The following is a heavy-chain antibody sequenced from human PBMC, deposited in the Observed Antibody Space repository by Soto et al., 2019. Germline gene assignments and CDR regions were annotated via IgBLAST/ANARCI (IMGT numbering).Heavy chain of an antibody. CDR3: ARRARADYYYMDV. CDR1: GVTLSSDA. Sequence: EVQLVESGGGLAQPGGSLRLSCAASGVTLSSDAMDWVRQAPGQGLEYVSGISSNGIGTYYANSVKGRFTISRDNSKNTVYLQMDSLRPEDMAVYYCARRARADYYYMDVWGKGTTVTVS. J-gene: IGHJ6*03. D-gene: IGHD6-6*01. V-gene: IGHV3-64*01. CDR2: ISSNGIGT.